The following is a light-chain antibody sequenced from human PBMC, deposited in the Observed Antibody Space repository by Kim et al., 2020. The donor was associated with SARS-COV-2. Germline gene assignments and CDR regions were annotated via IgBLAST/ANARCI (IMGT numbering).Light chain of an antibody. V-gene: IGKV1-9*01. CDR3: QQLNHYPWT. CDR1: QDISNS. J-gene: IGKJ1*01. Sequence: GYRVAVTCRARQDISNSLAWYQQKAGKAPKLLIFAASTLQSGVPSRFSGSGSGTEFTLTISSLQAEDFATYYCQQLNHYPWTFGQGTKVDIK. CDR2: AAS.